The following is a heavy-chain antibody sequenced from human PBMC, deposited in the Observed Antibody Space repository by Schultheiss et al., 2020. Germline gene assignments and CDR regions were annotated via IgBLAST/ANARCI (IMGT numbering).Heavy chain of an antibody. CDR1: GSTFTGYY. J-gene: IGHJ6*04. D-gene: IGHD4-11*01. Sequence: ASVKVSCKASGSTFTGYYMHWVRQAPGQGLEWMGRINPNSGGTNYAQKFQGRVTMTRNTSISTAYMELSSLRSEDTAVYYCARRGGTTVTTDDDYYYYYGMDVWGKGTTVTVSS. CDR3: ARRGGTTVTTDDDYYYYYGMDV. CDR2: INPNSGGT. V-gene: IGHV1-2*06.